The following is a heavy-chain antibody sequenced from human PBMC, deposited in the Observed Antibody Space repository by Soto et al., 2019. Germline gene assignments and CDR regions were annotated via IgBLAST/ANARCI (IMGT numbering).Heavy chain of an antibody. D-gene: IGHD2-2*02. V-gene: IGHV1-2*02. CDR2: INPNSGGT. CDR3: ARGGPIVVVPAAILAYYYGMDV. J-gene: IGHJ6*02. Sequence: ASVKVSCKASGYTFTGYYMHWVRQAPGQGLEWMGWINPNSGGTNYAQKFQGRVTMTRDTSISTAYMELSRLRSDDTAVYYCARGGPIVVVPAAILAYYYGMDVWGQGTTVTVSS. CDR1: GYTFTGYY.